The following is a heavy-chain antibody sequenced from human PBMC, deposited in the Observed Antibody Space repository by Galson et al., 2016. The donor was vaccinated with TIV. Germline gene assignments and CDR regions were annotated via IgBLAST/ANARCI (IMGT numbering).Heavy chain of an antibody. CDR2: ISAYSGNT. CDR1: GYTFKNYG. CDR3: ARYGVGATIRHDYKYGMDV. V-gene: IGHV1-18*01. D-gene: IGHD1-14*01. J-gene: IGHJ6*02. Sequence: SVKVSCKASGYTFKNYGISWVRQAPGQGLEWMGWISAYSGNTKYAQKVQGRVTMTTDTSTTTAYMELRSLRSDDTAVYYCARYGVGATIRHDYKYGMDVWAQGTLVTVSS.